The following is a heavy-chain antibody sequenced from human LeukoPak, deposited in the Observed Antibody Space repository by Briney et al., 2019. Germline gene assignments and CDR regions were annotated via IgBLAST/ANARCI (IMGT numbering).Heavy chain of an antibody. Sequence: PGRSLRLSCAASGFTFSSYWMSWVRQAPGKGLEWVANIKKDGSEKYYVDSVKGRFTISRDNAKTSLYLQMNSLRAEDTAVYYCARDLSGVTGYTYGRGIDWGQGTLVTVSP. CDR1: GFTFSSYW. V-gene: IGHV3-7*01. CDR3: ARDLSGVTGYTYGRGID. J-gene: IGHJ4*02. CDR2: IKKDGSEK. D-gene: IGHD5-18*01.